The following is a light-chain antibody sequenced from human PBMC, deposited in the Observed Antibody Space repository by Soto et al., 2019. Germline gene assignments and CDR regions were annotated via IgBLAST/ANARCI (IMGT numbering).Light chain of an antibody. V-gene: IGLV1-51*01. CDR1: SSNIGINY. CDR3: ATWDSSVSAAV. Sequence: QSVLTQPPSVSAAPGQKVTISCSGRSSNIGINYVSWYQHLPGTAPKLLIYDNDNRPSGIPDRFSASKAGTSATLGITGLQTGDVADYYCATWDSSVSAAVFGPGTKLTVL. J-gene: IGLJ1*01. CDR2: DND.